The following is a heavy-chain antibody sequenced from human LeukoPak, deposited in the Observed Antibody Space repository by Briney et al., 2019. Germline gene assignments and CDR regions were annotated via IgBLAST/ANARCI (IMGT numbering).Heavy chain of an antibody. V-gene: IGHV1-2*02. CDR2: INPNSGGT. CDR1: GYTFTDYY. CDR3: ARDPGAWELTLDY. J-gene: IGHJ4*02. Sequence: ASVKVSCKASGYTFTDYYMHWVRQAPGQGLEWMGWINPNSGGTKFAQKFQGRVTMTRDTSISTVYMELSRLRSDDTAVYYCARDPGAWELTLDYWGQGTLVTVSS. D-gene: IGHD1-26*01.